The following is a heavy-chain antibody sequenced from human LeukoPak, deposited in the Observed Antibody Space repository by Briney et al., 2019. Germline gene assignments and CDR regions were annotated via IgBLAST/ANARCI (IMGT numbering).Heavy chain of an antibody. D-gene: IGHD6-25*01. CDR3: TRVATAGTWTDY. CDR1: GFTFSDYG. J-gene: IGHJ4*02. V-gene: IGHV3-33*03. Sequence: GRSLRLSCAASGFTFSDYGMQWVRQAPGKGLECLSVIWSGGSIADYAESVRGRFTISRDNSKNTVYLQMNSLRAEDTAIYFCTRVATAGTWTDYRGQGTLVTVSS. CDR2: IWSGGSIA.